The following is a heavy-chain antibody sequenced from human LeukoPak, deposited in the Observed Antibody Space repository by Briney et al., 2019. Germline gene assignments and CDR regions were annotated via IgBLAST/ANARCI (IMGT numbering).Heavy chain of an antibody. CDR2: INPNSGGT. D-gene: IGHD3-22*01. Sequence: ASVKVSCKASGYTFTGYYMRWVRQAPGQGLEWMGWINPNSGGTNYAQKFQGWVTMTRDTSISTAYMELSRLRSDDTAVYYCARANSYYDSSGYYADDAFDIWGQGTMVTVSS. CDR3: ARANSYYDSSGYYADDAFDI. V-gene: IGHV1-2*04. J-gene: IGHJ3*02. CDR1: GYTFTGYY.